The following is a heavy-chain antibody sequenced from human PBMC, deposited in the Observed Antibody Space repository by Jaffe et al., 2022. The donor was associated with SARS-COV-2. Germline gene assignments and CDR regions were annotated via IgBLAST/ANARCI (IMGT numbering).Heavy chain of an antibody. J-gene: IGHJ4*02. CDR2: ISGSGGST. D-gene: IGHD3-10*01. CDR1: GFTFSSYA. CDR3: AKNLITMVRGVLWSIGIDY. V-gene: IGHV3-23*01. Sequence: EVQLLESGGGLVQPGGSLRLSCAASGFTFSSYAMSWVRQAPGKGLEWVSAISGSGGSTYYADSVKGRFTISRDNSKNTLYLQMNSLRAEDTAVYYCAKNLITMVRGVLWSIGIDYWGQGTLVTVSS.